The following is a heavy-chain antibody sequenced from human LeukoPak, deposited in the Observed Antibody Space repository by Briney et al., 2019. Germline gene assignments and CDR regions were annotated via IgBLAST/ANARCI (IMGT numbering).Heavy chain of an antibody. Sequence: SETLSLTCTVSGGSISGYYWSWIRQPAAKGLEWIGRIDSRGSSNYKPSLKSRVTMSVDTSKNQFSLKLTSMTAADTAVYYCARDLGDRSRAYFAFDYWGQGALVTVSS. CDR3: ARDLGDRSRAYFAFDY. CDR2: IDSRGSS. D-gene: IGHD3-16*01. V-gene: IGHV4-4*07. J-gene: IGHJ4*02. CDR1: GGSISGYY.